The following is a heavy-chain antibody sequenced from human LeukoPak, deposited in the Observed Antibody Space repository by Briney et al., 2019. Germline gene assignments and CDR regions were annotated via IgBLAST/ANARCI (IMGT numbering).Heavy chain of an antibody. V-gene: IGHV3-23*01. CDR3: ARVAAAGTKGFWDY. Sequence: GGSLRLSCVASGFTFSSHAMSWVRQAPGKGLEWVSTISGSGDSTFYADSVKGRFTISRDNAKKTLYLQMNRLRAEDTAVYFCARVAAAGTKGFWDYWGQGTLVTVSS. D-gene: IGHD6-13*01. J-gene: IGHJ4*02. CDR2: ISGSGDST. CDR1: GFTFSSHA.